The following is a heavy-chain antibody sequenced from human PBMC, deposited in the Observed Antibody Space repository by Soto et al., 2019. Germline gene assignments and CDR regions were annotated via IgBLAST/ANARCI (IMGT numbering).Heavy chain of an antibody. V-gene: IGHV1-69*13. D-gene: IGHD3-9*01. Sequence: GASVKVSCKASGGTFSSYAISWVRQAPGQGLEWMGGIIPIFGTANYAQKFQGRVTITADESTSTAYMELSSLRSEDTAVYYCARVADILTGPQYYFDYWGQGTLVTVSS. CDR3: ARVADILTGPQYYFDY. J-gene: IGHJ4*02. CDR1: GGTFSSYA. CDR2: IIPIFGTA.